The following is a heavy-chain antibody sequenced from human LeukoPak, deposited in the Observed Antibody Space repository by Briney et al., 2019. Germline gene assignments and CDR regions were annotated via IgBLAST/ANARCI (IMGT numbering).Heavy chain of an antibody. CDR2: ISSSSSYI. CDR1: GFTFSSYS. Sequence: GGSLRLSCAASGFTFSSYSMNWVRQAPGKGLEWVSSISSSSSYIYYADSVKGRFTISRDNAKNSLYLQMNSLRAEDTAVYYCARGTIAVAGTSLWDYWGQGTLVTVSS. D-gene: IGHD6-19*01. J-gene: IGHJ4*02. V-gene: IGHV3-21*01. CDR3: ARGTIAVAGTSLWDY.